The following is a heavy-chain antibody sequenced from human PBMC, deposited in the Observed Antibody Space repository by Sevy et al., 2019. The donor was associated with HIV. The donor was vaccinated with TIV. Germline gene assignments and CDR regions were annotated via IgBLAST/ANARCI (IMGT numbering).Heavy chain of an antibody. CDR1: GFPFSSYE. Sequence: GGSLRLSCTASGFPFSSYEMNWVRQAPGKGLEWVSYITNSGTTKYYSDSVRGRFTISRDIARNSLHLQMNSLRAEDTAVYYCARDLPPSATTVAHFDCWGQGTLVTVSS. CDR2: ITNSGTTK. D-gene: IGHD4-17*01. J-gene: IGHJ4*02. V-gene: IGHV3-48*03. CDR3: ARDLPPSATTVAHFDC.